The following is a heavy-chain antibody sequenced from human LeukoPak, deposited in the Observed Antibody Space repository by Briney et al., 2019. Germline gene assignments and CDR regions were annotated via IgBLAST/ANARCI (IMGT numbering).Heavy chain of an antibody. CDR1: GGSISSYY. V-gene: IGHV4-59*01. Sequence: SETLSLTCTVSGGSISSYYWSWIRQPPGKGLEWIGYIYYSGSTNYNPSLKSRVTISVDTSKNQFSLKLSSVTAADTAVYYCARTDKSSFDYWGRGPLVTVSS. D-gene: IGHD2-15*01. J-gene: IGHJ4*02. CDR2: IYYSGST. CDR3: ARTDKSSFDY.